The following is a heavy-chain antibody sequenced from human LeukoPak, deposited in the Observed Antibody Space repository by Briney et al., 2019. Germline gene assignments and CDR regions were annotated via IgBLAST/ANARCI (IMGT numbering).Heavy chain of an antibody. D-gene: IGHD3-22*01. CDR3: ARHVKPYYYDSSGYYYGADYYYYMDV. CDR1: GGSISSYY. Sequence: SETLSLTCTVSGGSISSYYWSWIRQPPGKGLEWIGYIYYSGSTNYNPSLKSRVTISVDTSKNQFSLKLSSVTAADTAVYYCARHVKPYYYDSSGYYYGADYYYYMDVWGKGTTVTGSS. J-gene: IGHJ6*03. V-gene: IGHV4-59*08. CDR2: IYYSGST.